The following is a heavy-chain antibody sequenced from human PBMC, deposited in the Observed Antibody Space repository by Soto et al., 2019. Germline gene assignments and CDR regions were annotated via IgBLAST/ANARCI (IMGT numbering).Heavy chain of an antibody. D-gene: IGHD5-18*01. J-gene: IGHJ4*02. CDR1: GGSFSGYY. CDR2: INHSGST. V-gene: IGHV4-34*01. CDR3: ARGGYSYGYAGDY. Sequence: SETLSLTCAVYGGSFSGYYWSWVRQPPGKGLEWIGEINHSGSTNYNPSLKSRVTISVDTSKNQFSLKLSSVTAADTAVYYCARGGYSYGYAGDYWGQGTLVTVSS.